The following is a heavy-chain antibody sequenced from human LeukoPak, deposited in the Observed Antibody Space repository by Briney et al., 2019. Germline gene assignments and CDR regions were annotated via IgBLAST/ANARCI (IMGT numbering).Heavy chain of an antibody. CDR1: GGSISSYY. V-gene: IGHV4-59*01. J-gene: IGHJ4*02. D-gene: IGHD6-13*01. Sequence: SETLSLICTVSGGSISSYYWSWIRQPPGKGLEWIGYIYYSGSTNYNPSLKSRVTISVDTSKNQFSLKLSSVTAADTAVYYCARGHSSSWYGAFDYWGQGTLVTVSS. CDR3: ARGHSSSWYGAFDY. CDR2: IYYSGST.